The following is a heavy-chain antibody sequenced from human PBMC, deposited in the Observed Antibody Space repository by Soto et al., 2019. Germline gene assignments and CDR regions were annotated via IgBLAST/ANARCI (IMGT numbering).Heavy chain of an antibody. CDR2: IYYSGNT. D-gene: IGHD3-9*01. V-gene: IGHV4-59*01. CDR3: ARYDILPGHHDAFDI. J-gene: IGHJ3*02. CDR1: GGSISSYY. Sequence: PSETLSLTCTVPGGSISSYYWSWIRQSPGRGLEWIGYIYYSGNTNYNPSLKSRVTISVDTSKNQFSLTLTSVTAADTAVYYCARYDILPGHHDAFDIWGQGTVVTVSS.